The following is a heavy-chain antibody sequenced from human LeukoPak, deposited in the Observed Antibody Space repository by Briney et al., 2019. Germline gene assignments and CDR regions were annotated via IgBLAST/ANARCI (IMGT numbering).Heavy chain of an antibody. D-gene: IGHD3-9*01. V-gene: IGHV3-66*01. CDR3: ARDRLQYDSLTGYLAD. Sequence: GGSLRLSCADSGFTVSSNYMRWVRQAPGKGLEWVSVIYSGGSTHYADSVKGRFTISRDNSKNTLYLQMNSLRAEDTSVYYCARDRLQYDSLTGYLADWGQGTLVTVSS. CDR2: IYSGGST. CDR1: GFTVSSNY. J-gene: IGHJ4*02.